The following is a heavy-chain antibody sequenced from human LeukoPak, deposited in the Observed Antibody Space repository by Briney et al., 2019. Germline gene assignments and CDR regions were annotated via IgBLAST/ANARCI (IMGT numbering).Heavy chain of an antibody. CDR2: IIPILGIA. Sequence: ASVKVSCKASGGTFSSYTISWVRQAPGQGLEWMGRIIPILGIANYAQKFQGRVTITADKSTSTAYMELSSLRSEDRAVYYCARLPRYYDFWSGYYGGSYMDVWGKGTTVTVSS. D-gene: IGHD3-3*01. V-gene: IGHV1-69*02. CDR1: GGTFSSYT. J-gene: IGHJ6*03. CDR3: ARLPRYYDFWSGYYGGSYMDV.